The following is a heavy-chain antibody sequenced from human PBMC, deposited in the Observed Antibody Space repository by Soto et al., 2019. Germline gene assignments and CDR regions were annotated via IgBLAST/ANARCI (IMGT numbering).Heavy chain of an antibody. J-gene: IGHJ5*02. V-gene: IGHV1-8*01. CDR2: MNAFSGNA. CDR1: AYTFTRYD. Sequence: QVQLGQSGAEVKKPGASVRVSCKASAYTFTRYDVYWVRQATGQGLEWMGWMNAFSGNAVYTQKFQDRVAVTSDTSVNTAYMEMSGLRSEDTAVYYCARAQGNAWGEGSLVTVSS. CDR3: ARAQGNA.